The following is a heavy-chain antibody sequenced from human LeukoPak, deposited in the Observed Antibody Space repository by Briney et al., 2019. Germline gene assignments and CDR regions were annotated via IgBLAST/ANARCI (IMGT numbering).Heavy chain of an antibody. CDR2: ISTSSDST. CDR3: ASGLYGGVFDN. J-gene: IGHJ4*02. CDR1: GFTFSNYA. D-gene: IGHD4/OR15-4a*01. Sequence: GGSLRLSCVMSGFTFSNYAMNWVRQAPGKGLEWGSDISTSSDSTYHIESVRGRFTNSRDNSKNTLYLQMNSLRVDDTAVYYCASGLYGGVFDNWGQGTLVTVSS. V-gene: IGHV3-23*01.